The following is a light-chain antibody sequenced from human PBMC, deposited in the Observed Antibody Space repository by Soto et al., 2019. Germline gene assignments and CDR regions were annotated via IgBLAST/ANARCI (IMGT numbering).Light chain of an antibody. V-gene: IGKV1-5*03. CDR2: KAS. CDR1: QTIDSW. Sequence: DIQMTQSPSTLSASVGDRVTITCRASQTIDSWLAWYQQRPGKPPNLLIYKASTLASGVPSRFSGSGSGTEFTLTISSLQPDDFATYYCQQFAISTTFGQGTKVDIK. CDR3: QQFAISTT. J-gene: IGKJ1*01.